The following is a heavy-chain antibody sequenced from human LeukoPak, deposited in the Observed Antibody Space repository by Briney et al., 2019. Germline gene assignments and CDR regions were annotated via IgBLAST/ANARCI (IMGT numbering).Heavy chain of an antibody. CDR2: IIPIFGTA. V-gene: IGHV1-69*13. Sequence: SVKVSCKASGGTFSSYAISWVRQAPGQGLEWMGGIIPIFGTANYAQKFQGRVTITADESTSTAYMELSSLRSEDTAAYYCARWSDIVVVPAATDAFDIWGQGTMVTVSS. J-gene: IGHJ3*02. CDR3: ARWSDIVVVPAATDAFDI. D-gene: IGHD2-2*01. CDR1: GGTFSSYA.